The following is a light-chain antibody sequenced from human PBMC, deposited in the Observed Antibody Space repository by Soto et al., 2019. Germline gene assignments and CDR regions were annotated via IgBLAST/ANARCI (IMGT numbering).Light chain of an antibody. CDR2: EGS. CDR3: CSYAGSSTPVV. J-gene: IGLJ2*01. V-gene: IGLV2-23*01. CDR1: SSDVGSYNL. Sequence: QSVLTQPASVSGSPGQWITISCTGTSSDVGSYNLVSWYQQHPGKAPKLMIYEGSKRPSGVSNRFSGSKSGNTASLTISGLQAEDGAEYYCCSYAGSSTPVVFGGGTKVTVL.